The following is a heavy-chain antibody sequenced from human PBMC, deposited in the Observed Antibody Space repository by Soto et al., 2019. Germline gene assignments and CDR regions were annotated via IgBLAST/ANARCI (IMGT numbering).Heavy chain of an antibody. Sequence: SETLSLTCTVSGGSISSYYWTWIRQPPGQGLEWIGYVYYTGTTKYNPSLKGRATISLDRSKNQFSLTVTSVTTADTAMYYCVRDQQMGRLDPWGQGTLVTVSS. CDR1: GGSISSYY. CDR3: VRDQQMGRLDP. J-gene: IGHJ5*02. V-gene: IGHV4-59*13. CDR2: VYYTGTT. D-gene: IGHD3-10*01.